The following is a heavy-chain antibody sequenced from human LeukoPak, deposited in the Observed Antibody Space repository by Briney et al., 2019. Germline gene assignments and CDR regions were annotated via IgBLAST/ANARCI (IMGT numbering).Heavy chain of an antibody. CDR3: ASEPYRLYYDSSGQHLDY. J-gene: IGHJ4*02. V-gene: IGHV3-48*04. D-gene: IGHD3-22*01. CDR2: ISSSSSTI. CDR1: GFTFSGFA. Sequence: QTGGSLRLSCAASGFTFSGFAMSWVRQAPGKGLEWVSYISSSSSTIYYADSVKGRFTISRDNAKNSLYLQMNSLRAEDTAVYYCASEPYRLYYDSSGQHLDYWGQGTLVTVSS.